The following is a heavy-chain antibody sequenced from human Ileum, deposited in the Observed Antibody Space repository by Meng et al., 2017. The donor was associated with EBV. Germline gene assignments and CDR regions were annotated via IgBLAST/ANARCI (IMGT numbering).Heavy chain of an antibody. CDR3: SNLPYTY. J-gene: IGHJ4*02. CDR1: GCNFNIYA. CDR2: ITASGGTS. D-gene: IGHD2-2*01. Sequence: ELHLLESGGGWVQPGGSLRLSCAASGCNFNIYAINWVRQAPGRGLEWVSGITASGGTSYYADSVKGRFSISRDNSANTVYLQMNSLRAEDTAVYFCSNLPYTYWGQGTLVTVSS. V-gene: IGHV3-23*01.